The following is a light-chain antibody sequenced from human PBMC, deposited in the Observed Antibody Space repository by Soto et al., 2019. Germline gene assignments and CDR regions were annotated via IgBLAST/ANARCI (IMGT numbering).Light chain of an antibody. J-gene: IGLJ1*01. V-gene: IGLV2-14*03. Sequence: QSALTQPASVSGSPGQSITISCTGTSSDVGPYNYVSWYQQNPGKAPKLMIYDVSDRPSGVSARFSGSKSGYAASLTISGLQAEDEADYYCASYTTSATYVFGTGTKLTVL. CDR2: DVS. CDR3: ASYTTSATYV. CDR1: SSDVGPYNY.